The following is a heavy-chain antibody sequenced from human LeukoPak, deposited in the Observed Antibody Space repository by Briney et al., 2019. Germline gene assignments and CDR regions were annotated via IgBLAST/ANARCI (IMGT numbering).Heavy chain of an antibody. CDR2: IYSGGST. CDR3: ARDAALPDSDDAFDI. CDR1: GFTVSSNY. V-gene: IGHV3-53*01. J-gene: IGHJ3*02. Sequence: PGGSLRLSCAASGFTVSSNYMSWGRQAPGKGLEWVSVIYSGGSTYYADSVKGRFTISRDNSKNTLYLQMNSLRAEDTAVYYCARDAALPDSDDAFDIWGQGTMVTVSS. D-gene: IGHD1-14*01.